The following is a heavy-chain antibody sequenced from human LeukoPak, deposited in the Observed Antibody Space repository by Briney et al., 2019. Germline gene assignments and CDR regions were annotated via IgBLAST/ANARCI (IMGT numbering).Heavy chain of an antibody. CDR3: ARGRSDSGSYWGDYFDY. D-gene: IGHD1-26*01. J-gene: IGHJ4*02. CDR1: GGSFSGYC. CDR2: INHSGST. V-gene: IGHV4-34*01. Sequence: SETLSLTCAVYGGSFSGYCWRWIRQPPGKGLEWIGEINHSGSTNYNPSLKSRVTISVVTSKNQFSLKLSSVTAADTAVYYCARGRSDSGSYWGDYFDYWDQGTLVTVSS.